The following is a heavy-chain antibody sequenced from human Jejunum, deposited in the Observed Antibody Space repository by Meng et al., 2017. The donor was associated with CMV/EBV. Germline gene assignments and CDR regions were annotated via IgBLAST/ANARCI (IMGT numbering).Heavy chain of an antibody. J-gene: IGHJ5*01. CDR2: IYYTGTT. CDR3: ARGAGWYAF. CDR1: GGSISSSY. Sequence: QVRLRGSGPGLVKPSETLSLTCTVSGGSISSSYWSWIRQPPGKGLEWIGYIYYTGTTNYNPSLKSRVTISLDTSKNQFSLKLTSMTAADTAVYYCARGAGWYAFWGQGTLVTVSS. V-gene: IGHV4-59*01.